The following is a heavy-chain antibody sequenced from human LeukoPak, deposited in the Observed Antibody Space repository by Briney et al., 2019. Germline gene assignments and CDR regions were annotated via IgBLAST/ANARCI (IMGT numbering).Heavy chain of an antibody. V-gene: IGHV3-23*01. CDR2: ISGSGDCT. CDR3: AKADRRSDLPYYFDY. Sequence: GGTLRLSCAASGFTFSTYGMSWVRQAPGKGLAWVSGISGSGDCTYYADSVRGRFTISRDNSKNTLFLQMNSLRAEDTAVYYCAKADRRSDLPYYFDYWGQGTLVTVSS. J-gene: IGHJ4*02. CDR1: GFTFSTYG.